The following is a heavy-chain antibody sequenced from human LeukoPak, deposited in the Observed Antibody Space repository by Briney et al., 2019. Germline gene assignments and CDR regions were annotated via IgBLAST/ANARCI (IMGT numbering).Heavy chain of an antibody. CDR3: ARDHFVVVPAANYEFDY. D-gene: IGHD2-2*01. CDR1: GFTFSSYS. V-gene: IGHV3-21*01. Sequence: PGGSLRLSCAASGFTFSSYSMNWVRQAPGKGLEWVSSISSSSSYIYYADSVKGRFTISRDNAKNSLYLQMNSLRAEDTAVYYCARDHFVVVPAANYEFDYWGQGTLVTVSS. CDR2: ISSSSSYI. J-gene: IGHJ4*02.